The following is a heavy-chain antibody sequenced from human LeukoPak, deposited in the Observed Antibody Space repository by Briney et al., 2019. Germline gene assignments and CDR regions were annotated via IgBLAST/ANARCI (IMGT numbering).Heavy chain of an antibody. V-gene: IGHV7-4-1*02. CDR1: GYTFTSYA. Sequence: ASVKVSCKASGYTFTSYAMNWVRQAPRQGLEWMGWINTNTGNPTYAQGFTGRFVFSLDTSVNTTYLQISSLKAEDTAVYYCARDHGSQRYWFDPWGQGTLVTVSS. CDR3: ARDHGSQRYWFDP. CDR2: INTNTGNP. D-gene: IGHD1-26*01. J-gene: IGHJ5*02.